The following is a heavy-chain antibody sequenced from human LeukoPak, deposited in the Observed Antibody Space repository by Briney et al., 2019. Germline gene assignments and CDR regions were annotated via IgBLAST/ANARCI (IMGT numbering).Heavy chain of an antibody. CDR3: ARGCGGAMSYYYYMDV. D-gene: IGHD4-17*01. V-gene: IGHV1-2*02. CDR2: INPNSGGT. Sequence: ASVKVSCKASGYTFTGYYMHWVRQAPGQGLEWMGWINPNSGGTNYAQKFQGRVTMTRDTSISTAYMELSRLRSEDTAVYYCARGCGGAMSYYYYMDVWGKGTTVTVSS. J-gene: IGHJ6*03. CDR1: GYTFTGYY.